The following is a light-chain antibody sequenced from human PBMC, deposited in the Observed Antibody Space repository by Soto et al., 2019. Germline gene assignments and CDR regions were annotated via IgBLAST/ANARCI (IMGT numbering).Light chain of an antibody. Sequence: QSALTQPASVSGSSGQSITSSCTGTSSDVGGYNYVSWYQQHPGKAPKLVIYDVSNRPSGVSNRFSGSKSGNTASLTISGLQAEDEADYYCSSYTSSSTLVFGGGTKLTVL. V-gene: IGLV2-14*01. CDR3: SSYTSSSTLV. J-gene: IGLJ2*01. CDR1: SSDVGGYNY. CDR2: DVS.